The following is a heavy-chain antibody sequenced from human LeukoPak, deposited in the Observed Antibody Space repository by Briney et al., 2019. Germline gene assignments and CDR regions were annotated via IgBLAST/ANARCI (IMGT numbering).Heavy chain of an antibody. D-gene: IGHD1-14*01. Sequence: GGSLRLSCAASGFTVSSNYMSWVRQAPGKGLEWVSVIYSGGSTYYADSVKGRFTISRDNSKNTPYLQMNSLRAEDTAVYYCARDQRPDGGYYFDYWGQGTLVTVSS. V-gene: IGHV3-53*01. CDR3: ARDQRPDGGYYFDY. J-gene: IGHJ4*02. CDR1: GFTVSSNY. CDR2: IYSGGST.